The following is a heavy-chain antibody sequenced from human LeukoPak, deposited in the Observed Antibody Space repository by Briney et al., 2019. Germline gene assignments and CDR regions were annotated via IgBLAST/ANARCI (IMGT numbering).Heavy chain of an antibody. V-gene: IGHV4-38-2*01. D-gene: IGHD6-13*01. Sequence: SETLSLTCAVSGYSISSGYYWGWIRQPPGKGLEWIGSIYHSGSTYYNPSLKSRVTISVDTSKNQFSLKLSSVTAADTAVYYCARAQYSSSCDLWGQGTLVTVSS. CDR3: ARAQYSSSCDL. J-gene: IGHJ5*02. CDR2: IYHSGST. CDR1: GYSISSGYY.